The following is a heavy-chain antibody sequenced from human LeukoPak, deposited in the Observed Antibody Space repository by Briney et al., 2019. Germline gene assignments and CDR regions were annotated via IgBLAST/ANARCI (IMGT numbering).Heavy chain of an antibody. Sequence: PSETLSLTCNVSGASLSSYYWDWLRQSPGRGLEWIGYISDTGKTDSNPSLKSRVTISLATSKNQFSLRLTSVTDADSAVYFCATGYYEPFATWGPGIMVSVSS. CDR3: ATGYYEPFAT. CDR2: ISDTGKT. V-gene: IGHV4-59*01. J-gene: IGHJ5*02. D-gene: IGHD3-22*01. CDR1: GASLSSYY.